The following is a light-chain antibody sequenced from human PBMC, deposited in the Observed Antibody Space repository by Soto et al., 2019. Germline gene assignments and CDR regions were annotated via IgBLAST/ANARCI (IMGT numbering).Light chain of an antibody. Sequence: IVLTQSPATLSLAPGERATLSCRASQTVSSSLAWYQQKPGQAPRLLIYEASNRATGIPARFSGSGCGADFTLTISSLEPEDFALYYCQQHINWPLTFGGGTKVDIK. CDR2: EAS. V-gene: IGKV3-11*01. J-gene: IGKJ4*01. CDR3: QQHINWPLT. CDR1: QTVSSS.